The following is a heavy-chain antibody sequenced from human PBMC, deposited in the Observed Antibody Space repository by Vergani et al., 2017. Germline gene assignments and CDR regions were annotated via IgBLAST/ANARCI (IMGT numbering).Heavy chain of an antibody. CDR2: INPNSGGT. V-gene: IGHV1-2*02. Sequence: QVQLVQSGAEVKKPGASVKVSCKASGYTFTGYYMHWVRQAPGQGLEWMGWINPNSGGTNYAQKFQGRVTMTRDTSISTAYMELSRLRSDDTSVYYCAREGQQLTPYYYYYGMDVWGQGTTVTVSS. J-gene: IGHJ6*02. CDR3: AREGQQLTPYYYYYGMDV. D-gene: IGHD6-13*01. CDR1: GYTFTGYY.